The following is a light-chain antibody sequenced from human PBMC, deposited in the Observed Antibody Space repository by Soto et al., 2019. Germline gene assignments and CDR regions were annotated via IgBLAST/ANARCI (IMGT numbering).Light chain of an antibody. V-gene: IGKV1-27*01. CDR2: SAS. CDR1: QGINFY. J-gene: IGKJ4*01. Sequence: DLQMTQSPSSLSASVGDRVTITCRASQGINFYLAWYQQKPGKAPKLLIHSASTLQSGVPSRFAGSRSGTDFTLTINSLQPEDVATYFCQQSDSAPLTFGGGTKVDIK. CDR3: QQSDSAPLT.